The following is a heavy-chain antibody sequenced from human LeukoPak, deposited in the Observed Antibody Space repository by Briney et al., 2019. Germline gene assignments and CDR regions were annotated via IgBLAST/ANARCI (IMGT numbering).Heavy chain of an antibody. Sequence: SETLSLTCTVSGGSISSYYWSWIRQPPGKGLEWIGYIYYSGSTNYNPSLKSRVTISVDTSKNQFSLKLSSVTAADTAVYYCARAPPSGDTATKGAFDIWGQGTMVTVSS. J-gene: IGHJ3*02. V-gene: IGHV4-59*01. CDR2: IYYSGST. CDR3: ARAPPSGDTATKGAFDI. D-gene: IGHD5-18*01. CDR1: GGSISSYY.